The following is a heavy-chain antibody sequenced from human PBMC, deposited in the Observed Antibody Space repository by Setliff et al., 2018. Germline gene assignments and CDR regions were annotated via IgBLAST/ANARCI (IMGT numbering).Heavy chain of an antibody. CDR3: ARQPMDTIMVTFDY. Sequence: ASVKVSCKASGYTFTGYYFHWVRQAPGQGLEWMGWISPNNGDTKFAQKFQGRLTMTRDTSISTAYMELSSLRSDDTAVYYCARQPMDTIMVTFDYWGQGILVTVSS. CDR2: ISPNNGDT. CDR1: GYTFTGYY. J-gene: IGHJ4*02. V-gene: IGHV1-2*02. D-gene: IGHD5-12*01.